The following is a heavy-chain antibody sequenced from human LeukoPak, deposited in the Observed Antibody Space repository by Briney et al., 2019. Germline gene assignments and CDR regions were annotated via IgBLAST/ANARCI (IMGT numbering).Heavy chain of an antibody. Sequence: SETLSLTCTVAGGSISTYYWSWIRQPPGKGLECIGYIYYSGSTNYNPSLKSPITISVDTSKNQFSLKLSSVTAADTAVYYCARWHPMIVVVDYWGQGTLVTVSS. D-gene: IGHD3-22*01. CDR3: ARWHPMIVVVDY. V-gene: IGHV4-59*12. CDR2: IYYSGST. CDR1: GGSISTYY. J-gene: IGHJ4*02.